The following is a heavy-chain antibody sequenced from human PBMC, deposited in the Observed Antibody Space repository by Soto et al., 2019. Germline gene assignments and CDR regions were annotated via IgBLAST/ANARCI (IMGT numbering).Heavy chain of an antibody. D-gene: IGHD3-22*01. V-gene: IGHV1-69*06. CDR2: IIPIFGTA. CDR1: GGTFSSYA. CDR3: ARGEGSGYYSYYFDY. J-gene: IGHJ4*02. Sequence: QVQLVQSGAEVKKPGSSVKVSCKASGGTFSSYAISWVRQAPGQGLEGMGGIIPIFGTANYAQKFQGRVTITADKSTSTAYMERSSLRAEDTAVYYCARGEGSGYYSYYFDYWGQGTLVTVSS.